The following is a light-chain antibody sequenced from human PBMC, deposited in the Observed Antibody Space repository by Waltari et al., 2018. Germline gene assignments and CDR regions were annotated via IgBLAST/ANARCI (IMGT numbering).Light chain of an antibody. J-gene: IGLJ7*01. CDR1: SSTIGNNY. CDR2: ENS. CDR3: GTWDSSLSGAV. Sequence: SVLTQPPSVSAAPGQRVTIPCSGGSSTIGNNYVSWYRQFTGTATKLHIHENSERPPGIPGRFSGSKSGTSATLDITGLQAGDEADYYCGTWDSSLSGAVFGGGTHLTVL. V-gene: IGLV1-51*02.